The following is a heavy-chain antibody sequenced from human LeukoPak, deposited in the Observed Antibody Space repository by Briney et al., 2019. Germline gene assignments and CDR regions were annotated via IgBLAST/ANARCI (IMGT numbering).Heavy chain of an antibody. CDR1: GFTFSSYW. CDR3: ARDLGSLPAAIEYSYYGLDV. J-gene: IGHJ6*02. CDR2: INSDGSST. V-gene: IGHV3-74*01. D-gene: IGHD2-2*02. Sequence: GGSLRLSCAASGFTFSSYWMHWVRQAPGKGLVWVSRINSDGSSTSYADSVKGRFTISRDNAKNALYLEMKSLRFEDTALYYCARDLGSLPAAIEYSYYGLDVWGQGTTVTVSS.